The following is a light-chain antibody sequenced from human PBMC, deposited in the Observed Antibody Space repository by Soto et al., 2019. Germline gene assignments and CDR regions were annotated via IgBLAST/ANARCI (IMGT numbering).Light chain of an antibody. Sequence: EIVLTQSPATLSLSPGERATLSCRASQSVSSYLAWYQQKPGQAPSLLIYDASNRATGIPARFSGGGSGTDFTLTISSLEPEDFAVYYCQQRSNWPPATFGQGTKLELK. J-gene: IGKJ2*01. V-gene: IGKV3-11*01. CDR2: DAS. CDR3: QQRSNWPPAT. CDR1: QSVSSY.